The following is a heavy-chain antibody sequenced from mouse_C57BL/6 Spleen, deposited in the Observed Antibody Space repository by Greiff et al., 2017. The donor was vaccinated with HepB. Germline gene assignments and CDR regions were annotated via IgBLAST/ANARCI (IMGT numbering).Heavy chain of an antibody. Sequence: DVQLQESGPGLVKPSQSLSLTCSVTGYSITSGYYWNWIRQFPGNKLEWMGYISYDGSNNYNPSLKNRITITRDTSKNQFFLKLNSVTTEDTATYYCARDWAQYADWGQGTLVTVAA. CDR1: GYSITSGYY. CDR3: ARDWAQYAD. J-gene: IGHJ3*01. V-gene: IGHV3-6*01. D-gene: IGHD4-1*01. CDR2: ISYDGSN.